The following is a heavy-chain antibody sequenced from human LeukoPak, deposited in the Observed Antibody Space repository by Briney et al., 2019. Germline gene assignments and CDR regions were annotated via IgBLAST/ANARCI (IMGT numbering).Heavy chain of an antibody. V-gene: IGHV1-2*02. CDR2: INPNSGVS. CDR1: GYTFTGYY. J-gene: IGHJ3*02. Sequence: ASVKVSCKASGYTFTGYYMHWVRQAPGQGLEWMGWINPNSGVSNYAQKFQGRVTMTRDTSISTAYMELSRLRSDDTAVYYGAREYSSGWNDAFDIWGQGTMVTVSS. D-gene: IGHD6-19*01. CDR3: AREYSSGWNDAFDI.